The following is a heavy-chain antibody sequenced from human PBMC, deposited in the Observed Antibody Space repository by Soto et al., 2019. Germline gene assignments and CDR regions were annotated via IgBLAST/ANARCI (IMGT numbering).Heavy chain of an antibody. CDR3: TTSPGWNPFDY. CDR2: IKSKTDGRTT. D-gene: IGHD1-1*01. V-gene: IGHV3-15*07. J-gene: IGHJ4*02. CDR1: GFTFSNAW. Sequence: PGGSLRLSCAASGFTFSNAWMNWVRQAPGKGLEWVGRIKSKTDGRTTDYAAPVKGRFTISRDDSKNTLYLQMNSLKTEDTAVYYCTTSPGWNPFDYWGQGTLVTVSS.